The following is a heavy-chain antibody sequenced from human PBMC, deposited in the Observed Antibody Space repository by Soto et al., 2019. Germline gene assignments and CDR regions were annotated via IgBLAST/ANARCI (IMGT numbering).Heavy chain of an antibody. J-gene: IGHJ3*02. CDR2: IYYGST. CDR3: ARTPDI. Sequence: HSETLSLTCAVSGGSISSGGYSWSWIRQPPGKGLEWIGYIYYGSTYYNPSLKSRVTISVDRSKNQFSLKLSSVTAADTAVYYCARTPDIWGQGTMVTVSS. CDR1: GGSISSGGYS. V-gene: IGHV4-30-2*01.